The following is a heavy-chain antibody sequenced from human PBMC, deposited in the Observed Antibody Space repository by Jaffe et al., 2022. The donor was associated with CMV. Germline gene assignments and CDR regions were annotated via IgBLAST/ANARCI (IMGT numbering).Heavy chain of an antibody. D-gene: IGHD3-3*01. CDR2: IWYDGSKK. Sequence: QVQLVESGGGVVQPGRSLRLSCVASGFTFNNFGMHWVRQAPGKGLEWVAVIWYDGSKKQYADSVEGRFTISRDDSKNTVYLQMSSLRAEDTAVYYCAREGISTLLGGMDVWGQGTTVTVSS. CDR3: AREGISTLLGGMDV. J-gene: IGHJ6*02. V-gene: IGHV3-33*01. CDR1: GFTFNNFG.